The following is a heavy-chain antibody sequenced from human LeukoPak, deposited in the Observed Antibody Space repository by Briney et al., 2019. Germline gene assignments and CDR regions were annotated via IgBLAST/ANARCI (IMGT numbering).Heavy chain of an antibody. CDR3: ARDIVATTYYYYYYMDV. V-gene: IGHV3-53*01. CDR1: GFTVSSNS. J-gene: IGHJ6*03. CDR2: IYSDNT. D-gene: IGHD5-12*01. Sequence: GGSLRLSCTVSGFTVSSNSMSWVRQAPGKGLEWVSFIYSDNTHYSDSVKGRFTISRDNSKNSLYLQMNSLRAEDTAVYYCARDIVATTYYYYYYMDVWGKGTTVTISS.